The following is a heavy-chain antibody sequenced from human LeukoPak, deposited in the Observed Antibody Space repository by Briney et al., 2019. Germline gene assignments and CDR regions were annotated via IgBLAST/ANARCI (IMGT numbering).Heavy chain of an antibody. CDR2: IYPGDSDT. J-gene: IGHJ3*02. V-gene: IGHV5-51*01. CDR1: GYSFTSYW. D-gene: IGHD6-13*01. CDR3: ARPYSSSWYDAFDI. Sequence: SGESLKISCKGSGYSFTSYWIGWVRQMPGKGLEWMGIIYPGDSDTRYSPSFQGQVTISADQSISTAYLQWSSLKASDTAMDYCARPYSSSWYDAFDIWGQGTMVTVSS.